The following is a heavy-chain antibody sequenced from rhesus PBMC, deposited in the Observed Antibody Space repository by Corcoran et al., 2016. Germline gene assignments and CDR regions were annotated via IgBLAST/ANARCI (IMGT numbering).Heavy chain of an antibody. V-gene: IGHV4S11*01. D-gene: IGHD2-27*01. CDR2: IYGSGSST. CDR3: ARGAPVYTYMFGY. Sequence: QVQLQESGPGLVKPLETLSLTCAVSGGSIRSNYWSWIRQPPGTGLEWIGGIYGSGSSTNYNPSLKSRVALSVDTSKNQFSLKLSSVTAADTAVYYCARGAPVYTYMFGYWGQGVLVTVSS. CDR1: GGSIRSNY. J-gene: IGHJ4*01.